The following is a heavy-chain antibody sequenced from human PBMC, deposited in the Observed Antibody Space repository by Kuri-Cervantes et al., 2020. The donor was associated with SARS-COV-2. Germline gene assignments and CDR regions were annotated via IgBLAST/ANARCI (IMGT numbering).Heavy chain of an antibody. Sequence: GGSLRLSCAASGFTFSSYAMSWVRQAPGKGLEWVSAISGSGGSTYYADSVRGRFTISRDNSKNTLYLQMNSLRAEDTAVYYCAKAPTMIVGYLDYWGQGTLVTVSS. CDR1: GFTFSSYA. CDR3: AKAPTMIVGYLDY. D-gene: IGHD3-22*01. J-gene: IGHJ4*02. V-gene: IGHV3-23*01. CDR2: ISGSGGST.